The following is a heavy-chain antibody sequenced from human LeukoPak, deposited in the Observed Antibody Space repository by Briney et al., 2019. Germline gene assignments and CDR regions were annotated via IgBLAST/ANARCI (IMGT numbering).Heavy chain of an antibody. CDR2: IRYDGSDE. Sequence: GGSLRLSCAASGFTFTSYGMHWVRQTPGKGLEWVAFIRYDGSDEYYADFVKGRFTISRDDSKNTPYLQMNSLRAEDTAVYYCAKDLIDSNGFYYYYYMDVWGKGTTVTVSS. CDR1: GFTFTSYG. D-gene: IGHD3-22*01. CDR3: AKDLIDSNGFYYYYYMDV. V-gene: IGHV3-30*02. J-gene: IGHJ6*03.